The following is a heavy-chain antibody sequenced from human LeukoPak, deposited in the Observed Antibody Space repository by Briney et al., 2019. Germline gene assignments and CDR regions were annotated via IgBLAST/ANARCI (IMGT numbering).Heavy chain of an antibody. Sequence: SETLSLTCAVYGGSFSGYYWSWIRQPPGKGLEWIGEINHSVSTNYNPSLKSRVTISVDTSKNQFSLKLSSVTAADTAVYYCARTTPSYGSGSYYPDPWGQGTLVTVSS. CDR1: GGSFSGYY. D-gene: IGHD3-10*01. V-gene: IGHV4-34*01. CDR3: ARTTPSYGSGSYYPDP. J-gene: IGHJ5*02. CDR2: INHSVST.